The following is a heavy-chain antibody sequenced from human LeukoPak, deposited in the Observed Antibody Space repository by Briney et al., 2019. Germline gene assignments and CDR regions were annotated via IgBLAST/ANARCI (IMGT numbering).Heavy chain of an antibody. D-gene: IGHD3-22*01. CDR3: AGAWDSSGYYYVPFDY. CDR2: ISSSGSTI. V-gene: IGHV3-11*01. CDR1: GFTFSDYY. J-gene: IGHJ4*02. Sequence: GGSLRLSCAASGFTFSDYYMSWIRQAPGKGLEWVSYISSSGSTIYYADSVKGRFTISRDNAKNSLYLQMNSLRAEDTAVYYCAGAWDSSGYYYVPFDYWGQGTLVTVSS.